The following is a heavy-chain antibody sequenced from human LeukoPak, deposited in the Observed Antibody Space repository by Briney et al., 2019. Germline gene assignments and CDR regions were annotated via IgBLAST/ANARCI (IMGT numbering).Heavy chain of an antibody. CDR3: ARSSERKYYFDY. J-gene: IGHJ4*02. D-gene: IGHD3-22*01. V-gene: IGHV3-53*01. CDR1: GFTFTNAW. Sequence: PGRSLRLSCAASGFTFTNAWMSWVRQAPGKGLEWVSLIYSGGTTYYADSVKGRFTISRDNSKNTLYLQMNSLRAEDTAVYYCARSSERKYYFDYWGQGTLVTVSS. CDR2: IYSGGTT.